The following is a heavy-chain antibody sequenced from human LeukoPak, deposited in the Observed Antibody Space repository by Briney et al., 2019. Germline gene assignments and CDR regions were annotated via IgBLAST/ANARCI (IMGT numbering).Heavy chain of an antibody. J-gene: IGHJ4*02. CDR3: AKGSVWRTTVTMVDY. CDR1: GFTFSSYA. CDR2: ISGSGGST. D-gene: IGHD4-17*01. Sequence: AGGSLRLSCAASGFTFSSYAMSWVRQAPGKGLEWVSAISGSGGSTYYADSVKGRFTISRDNSKNTLYLQMNSLRAEDTAVYYGAKGSVWRTTVTMVDYWGQGTLVTVSS. V-gene: IGHV3-23*01.